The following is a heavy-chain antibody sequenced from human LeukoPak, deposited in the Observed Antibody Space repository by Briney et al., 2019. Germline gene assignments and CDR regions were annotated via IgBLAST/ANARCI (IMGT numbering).Heavy chain of an antibody. CDR1: GGSISSNN. CDR3: ARARYSSGPFDY. CDR2: ISSSGSII. D-gene: IGHD6-19*01. V-gene: IGHV3-48*04. Sequence: ETLSLTCTVSGGSISSNNWWSWVRQPPGKGLEWVSYISSSGSIIYYADSVKGRFTISRDNANNSLYLQMNSLRAEDTALYYCARARYSSGPFDYWGQGALVTVSS. J-gene: IGHJ4*02.